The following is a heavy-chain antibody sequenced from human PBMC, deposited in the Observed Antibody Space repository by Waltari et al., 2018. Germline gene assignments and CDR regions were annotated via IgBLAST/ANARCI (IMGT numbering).Heavy chain of an antibody. D-gene: IGHD3-10*01. CDR3: ARDSGDKTIDF. J-gene: IGHJ4*02. CDR2: TKPDGSET. V-gene: IGHV3-7*03. Sequence: EVQLVESGGDLVQPGGSLRLSCAASGFAFSAYWLAWLRQIPGKGREWLTNTKPDGSETYYLDSLRGRFTTSRDNAKNSLYLQMNSLRTEDTAVYYCARDSGDKTIDFWGLGTLVTVST. CDR1: GFAFSAYW.